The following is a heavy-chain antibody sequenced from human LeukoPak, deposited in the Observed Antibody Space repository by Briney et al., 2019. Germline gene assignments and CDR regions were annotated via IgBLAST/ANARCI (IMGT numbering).Heavy chain of an antibody. CDR2: ISYDGSDK. CDR1: GFTFNSNV. J-gene: IGHJ3*01. D-gene: IGHD3-22*01. CDR3: ARASTWVPGKDSSGYYYPYAFDL. V-gene: IGHV3-30-3*01. Sequence: GGSLRLSCAASGFTFNSNVMHWVRQAPGKGLEWVTVISYDGSDKYYTDSVKGRFTIARYNSKNTLYLQMNSLRAEDTAVYYCARASTWVPGKDSSGYYYPYAFDLWGQGTMVTVSS.